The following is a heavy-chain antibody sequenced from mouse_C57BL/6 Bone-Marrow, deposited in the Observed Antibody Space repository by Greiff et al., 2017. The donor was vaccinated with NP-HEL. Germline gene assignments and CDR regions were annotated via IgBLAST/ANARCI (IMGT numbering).Heavy chain of an antibody. D-gene: IGHD1-1*01. CDR1: GYTFTDYY. J-gene: IGHJ3*01. Sequence: EVQLQESGPVLVKPGASVKMSCKASGYTFTDYYMNWVKQSHGKSLEWIGVINPYNGGTSYNQKFKGKATLTVDKSSSTAYMELNSLTSEDSAVYYCAPYYYGPFAYWGQGTLVTVSA. V-gene: IGHV1-19*01. CDR3: APYYYGPFAY. CDR2: INPYNGGT.